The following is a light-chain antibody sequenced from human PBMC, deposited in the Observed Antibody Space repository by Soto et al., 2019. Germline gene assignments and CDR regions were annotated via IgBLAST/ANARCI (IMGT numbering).Light chain of an antibody. Sequence: DIPMTQSPSSLSASVGDRVTITCRASQSITTYLNWYQQKPGKAPKLLIYAASSLQSGVPSRFSGSGSGTDFTLTISSLQLEDFATYYCQQSYSAPVTFGQGTKVEIK. CDR3: QQSYSAPVT. CDR1: QSITTY. V-gene: IGKV1-39*01. CDR2: AAS. J-gene: IGKJ1*01.